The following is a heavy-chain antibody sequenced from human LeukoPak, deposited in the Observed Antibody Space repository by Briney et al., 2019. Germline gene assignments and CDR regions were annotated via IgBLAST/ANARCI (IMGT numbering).Heavy chain of an antibody. Sequence: GGSLRLSCAASRFTFSSYWMHWVRQAPGKGLVWVSRINSDGGSTSYADSVKGRFTISRDNSKNTLYLQMNSLRAEDTAVYYCAKDLASDIVVVPAAPEFDPWGQGTLVTVSS. CDR2: INSDGGST. V-gene: IGHV3-74*01. CDR1: RFTFSSYW. CDR3: AKDLASDIVVVPAAPEFDP. J-gene: IGHJ5*02. D-gene: IGHD2-2*01.